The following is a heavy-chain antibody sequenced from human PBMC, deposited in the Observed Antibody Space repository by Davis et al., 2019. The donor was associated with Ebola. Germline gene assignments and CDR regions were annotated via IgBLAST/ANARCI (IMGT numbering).Heavy chain of an antibody. J-gene: IGHJ4*02. CDR2: FDPEDGET. CDR3: TVGGIGGMGDY. D-gene: IGHD3-10*01. V-gene: IGHV1-24*01. Sequence: ASVKVSCKVSGYTLTELSMHWVRQAPGIGLEWMGSFDPEDGETIYAQKFQGRVTMTEDTSTDTAYMELRSLRFEDTAVYYCTVGGIGGMGDYWGQGTLVTVSS. CDR1: GYTLTELS.